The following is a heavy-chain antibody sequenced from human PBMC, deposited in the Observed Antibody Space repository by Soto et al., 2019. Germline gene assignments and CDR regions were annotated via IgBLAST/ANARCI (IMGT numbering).Heavy chain of an antibody. CDR2: IYPGDSDT. CDR1: GYSFTSYR. D-gene: IGHD3-22*01. Sequence: GEALKISCKGSGYSFTSYRIGWVRQMPGKGLEWMGIIYPGDSDTRYSPSFQGQVTISADKSISTAYLQWSSLKASDTAMYYCARKMKWLGKLYYYYMDVWGKGTTVTVSS. J-gene: IGHJ6*03. V-gene: IGHV5-51*01. CDR3: ARKMKWLGKLYYYYMDV.